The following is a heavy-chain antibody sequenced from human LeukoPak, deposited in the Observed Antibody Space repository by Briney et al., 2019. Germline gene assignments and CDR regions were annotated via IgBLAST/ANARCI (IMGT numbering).Heavy chain of an antibody. CDR2: IYDSGST. V-gene: IGHV4-59*08. Sequence: PSETLSLTCTVSGGSISAYYWSWIRQPPGKGLEWIGYIYDSGSTNYNPSLKSRVTISVDTSKNQFSLKLSSATAADTAVYYCARTRSSSSVDYWGQGTLVTVSS. CDR3: ARTRSSSSVDY. CDR1: GGSISAYY. J-gene: IGHJ4*02. D-gene: IGHD6-6*01.